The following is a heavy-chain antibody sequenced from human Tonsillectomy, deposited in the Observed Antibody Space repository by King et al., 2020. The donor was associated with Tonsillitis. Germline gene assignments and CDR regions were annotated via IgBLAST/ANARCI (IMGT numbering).Heavy chain of an antibody. CDR3: AKDSSSSQYYLDD. J-gene: IGHJ4*02. CDR1: GFTFSSYG. Sequence: VQLVESGGGVVQPGRSLRLSCAASGFTFSSYGMHCVRQASGNGLEWVAVLLYDGSNEYYEDSVKGRFTISRDNSKNTLYVQMNSLRAEDTAVYYCAKDSSSSQYYLDDWGQGTLVTVSA. V-gene: IGHV3-30*18. D-gene: IGHD6-6*01. CDR2: LLYDGSNE.